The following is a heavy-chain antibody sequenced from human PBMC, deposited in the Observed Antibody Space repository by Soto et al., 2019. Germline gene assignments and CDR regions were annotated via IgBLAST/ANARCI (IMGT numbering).Heavy chain of an antibody. CDR1: GFTFSDNY. D-gene: IGHD1-1*01. J-gene: IGHJ4*02. V-gene: IGHV3-11*01. Sequence: GGSLRLSCAASGFTFSDNYMTWIRQAPGRGLEWVAYISDSGNIIYYADSVQGRFTVSRDNAKNSLYLQMNSLRPEDTALYYCVQAQNWDAGDVSFDYWGQGTLVTVSS. CDR2: ISDSGNII. CDR3: VQAQNWDAGDVSFDY.